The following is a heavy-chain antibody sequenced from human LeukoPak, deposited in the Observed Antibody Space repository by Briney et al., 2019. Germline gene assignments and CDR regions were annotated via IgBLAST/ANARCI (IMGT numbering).Heavy chain of an antibody. J-gene: IGHJ4*02. D-gene: IGHD4-17*01. Sequence: GGSLRLSCAASGFTFSSYSMHWVRQAPGQGLEWVSYISSSGTSINYADSVKGRFAISRDTAKNSLYQQMNSLRDEDTALYYWTRDDYGDYLVDYWGQGTLVTVSS. CDR1: GFTFSSYS. CDR2: ISSSGTSI. V-gene: IGHV3-48*02. CDR3: TRDDYGDYLVDY.